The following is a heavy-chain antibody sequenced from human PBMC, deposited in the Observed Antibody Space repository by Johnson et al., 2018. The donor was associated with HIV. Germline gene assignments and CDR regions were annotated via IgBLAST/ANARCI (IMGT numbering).Heavy chain of an antibody. Sequence: QVQLVESGGGLVKPGGSLRLSCAASGFTFSDYYMSWIRQAPGKGLEWVSYISSSGSTIYYADSVKGRFPISRDNAKNSLFLQMNSLRAEDTAVYYCARDSTPWGDDYVDYAFDIWGQGTLVTVSS. CDR1: GFTFSDYY. CDR3: ARDSTPWGDDYVDYAFDI. CDR2: ISSSGSTI. D-gene: IGHD4/OR15-4a*01. J-gene: IGHJ3*02. V-gene: IGHV3-11*04.